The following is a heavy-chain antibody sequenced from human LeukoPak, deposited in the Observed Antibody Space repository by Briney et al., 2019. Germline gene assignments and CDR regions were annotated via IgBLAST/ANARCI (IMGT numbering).Heavy chain of an antibody. D-gene: IGHD6-13*01. CDR2: IRSRTDGGTT. Sequence: GGSLRLSCAASGFTFNYVWMSWVRQAPGKGLEWVGRIRSRTDGGTTDYAAPVIGRFTISRDDSKKTLYLQMNSLKTEDTAVYYCAKAASSSWPSYYYGMDVWGQGTTVTVSS. CDR1: GFTFNYVW. CDR3: AKAASSSWPSYYYGMDV. V-gene: IGHV3-15*07. J-gene: IGHJ6*02.